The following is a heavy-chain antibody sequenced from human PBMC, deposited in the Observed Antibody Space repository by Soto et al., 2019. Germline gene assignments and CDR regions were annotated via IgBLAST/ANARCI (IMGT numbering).Heavy chain of an antibody. CDR1: GFTFSSAW. V-gene: IGHV3-15*01. Sequence: LRLSCAASGFTFSSAWMSWVRQAPGKGLEWVGRIKRKTDGETTDYAAPVKGRFTISRDDSKNTLYLQMSSLQTEDTALYYCTTDFKGDTAVDYWGQGTLVTVSS. D-gene: IGHD5-18*01. J-gene: IGHJ4*02. CDR3: TTDFKGDTAVDY. CDR2: IKRKTDGETT.